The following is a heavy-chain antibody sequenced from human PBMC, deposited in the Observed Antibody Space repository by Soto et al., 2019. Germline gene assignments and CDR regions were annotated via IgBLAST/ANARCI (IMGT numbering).Heavy chain of an antibody. CDR3: ARSETGYSRFDH. V-gene: IGHV1-3*01. CDR1: GYTFTGNA. J-gene: IGHJ4*02. D-gene: IGHD3-9*01. CDR2: IAPGNGKT. Sequence: QVQLVQSGAEVKNPGASVKVSCRASGYTFTGNAIHWIRQAPGQRLEWIGKIAPGNGKTKYSQNFQGRVTITRDTSASTAYMDLNILGFEDTAIHYCARSETGYSRFDHWGQGTLVTVSS.